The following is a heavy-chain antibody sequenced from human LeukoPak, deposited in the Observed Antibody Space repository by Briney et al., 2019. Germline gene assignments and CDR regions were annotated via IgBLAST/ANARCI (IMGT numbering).Heavy chain of an antibody. CDR1: GFTFCTYW. D-gene: IGHD3-22*01. CDR2: INSDGSST. V-gene: IGHV3-74*01. J-gene: IGHJ3*02. Sequence: PGGSLGLSCAASGFTFCTYWMHWVRQAPGKGLVWVSRINSDGSSTNYADSVKGRFTTSRDNAKNTLYLQMNSLRAEDTAVYYCARGGAYYYDSTHAFDIWGQGTMVTVSS. CDR3: ARGGAYYYDSTHAFDI.